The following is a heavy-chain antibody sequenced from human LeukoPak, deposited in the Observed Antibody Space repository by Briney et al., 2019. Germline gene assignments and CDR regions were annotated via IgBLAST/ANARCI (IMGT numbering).Heavy chain of an antibody. CDR2: IYSSGST. V-gene: IGHV4-4*07. CDR3: AIWIGDWRDVGDLKFDP. D-gene: IGHD3-16*01. CDR1: GGSISSYY. J-gene: IGHJ5*02. Sequence: PSETLSLTCTVSGGSISSYYWSWIRQPAGKGLEWIGRIYSSGSTNYNPSLKSRVTMSVDTSKNQFSLKLSSVTAADTAVYYCAIWIGDWRDVGDLKFDPWGQGTLVTVSS.